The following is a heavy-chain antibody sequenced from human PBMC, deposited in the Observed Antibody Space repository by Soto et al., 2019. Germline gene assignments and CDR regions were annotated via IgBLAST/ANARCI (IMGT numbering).Heavy chain of an antibody. Sequence: SVKVSCKASGFTFTSSAVQWVRQARGQRLEWIGWIVVGSGNTNYAQKFQERFTITRDKSTSTAYMELSSLRSEDTAVYYCAKDHFSGIAAAGTWGFDYWGQGTLVTVSS. CDR2: IVVGSGNT. J-gene: IGHJ4*02. CDR1: GFTFTSSA. CDR3: AKDHFSGIAAAGTWGFDY. V-gene: IGHV1-58*01. D-gene: IGHD6-13*01.